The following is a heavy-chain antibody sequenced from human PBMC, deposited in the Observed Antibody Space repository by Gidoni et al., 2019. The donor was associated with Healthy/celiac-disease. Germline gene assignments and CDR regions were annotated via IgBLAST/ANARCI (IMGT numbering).Heavy chain of an antibody. J-gene: IGHJ6*02. Sequence: EVQLVESGGGLVKPGGSLRLSCAASGFTFRSYSMNWVRQAPGKGLEWVSSISSSSSYIYYADSVKGRFTISRDNAKNSLYLQMNSLRAEDTAVYYCARLPIVVVPAAIRYYYYYGMNVWGQGTTVTVSS. CDR3: ARLPIVVVPAAIRYYYYYGMNV. CDR1: GFTFRSYS. V-gene: IGHV3-21*01. CDR2: ISSSSSYI. D-gene: IGHD2-2*02.